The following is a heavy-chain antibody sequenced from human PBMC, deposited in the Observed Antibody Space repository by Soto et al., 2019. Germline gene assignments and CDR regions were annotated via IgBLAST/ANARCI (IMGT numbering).Heavy chain of an antibody. V-gene: IGHV3-23*01. CDR3: AKDLKGVVPDAFDI. CDR1: RFTFSDYV. Sequence: GGSLRLSCAASRFTFSDYVMSWVRQAPGKGLEWVSGITGRGGSTYYADSVKGRFTISRDNSKNTLYLQMNSLRAEDTAIYYCAKDLKGVVPDAFDIWGQGTMVTVSS. D-gene: IGHD3-10*01. J-gene: IGHJ3*02. CDR2: ITGRGGST.